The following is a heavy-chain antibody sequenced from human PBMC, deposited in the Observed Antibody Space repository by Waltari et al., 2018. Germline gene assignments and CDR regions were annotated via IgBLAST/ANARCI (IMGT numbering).Heavy chain of an antibody. J-gene: IGHJ4*02. D-gene: IGHD3-22*01. CDR2: ISPIFGTT. CDR1: GGTFSSYA. V-gene: IGHV1-69*13. CDR3: ARGAHYYDSSAYRDY. Sequence: QVQLVQSGAEVKKPGSSVKVSCKASGGTFSSYAISWVRQAPGQGLEWMGRISPIFGTTNYAKKFQGRVTITADKSTSTAYMELSSLRSEDTAVYYCARGAHYYDSSAYRDYWGQGTLVTVSS.